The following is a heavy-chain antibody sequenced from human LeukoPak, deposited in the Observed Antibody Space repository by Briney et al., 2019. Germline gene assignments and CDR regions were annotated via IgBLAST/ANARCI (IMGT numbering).Heavy chain of an antibody. J-gene: IGHJ3*02. CDR1: GGSISSYY. CDR2: IYYSGST. Sequence: SETLSLTCTVSGGSISSYYWSWIRQPPGKGLEWIGYIYYSGSTNYNPSLKSRVTISVDTSKSQFSLKLSSVTAADTAVYYCASQTWSDAFNIWGKGTMVTVSS. CDR3: ASQTWSDAFNI. D-gene: IGHD2-15*01. V-gene: IGHV4-59*08.